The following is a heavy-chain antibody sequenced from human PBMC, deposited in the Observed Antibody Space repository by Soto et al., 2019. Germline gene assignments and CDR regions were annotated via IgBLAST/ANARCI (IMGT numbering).Heavy chain of an antibody. V-gene: IGHV3-48*02. Sequence: GXSRRLSFAGSPFTYLSYSMNWVRQAPGKGLEWISYISTTSSSIYYADSVKGRFTISRDNAKNSLFLQMNSLRDEDSPVYYCARKGVAFDYWGQGALVTVSS. D-gene: IGHD3-3*01. CDR3: ARKGVAFDY. CDR2: ISTTSSSI. J-gene: IGHJ4*02. CDR1: PFTYLSYS.